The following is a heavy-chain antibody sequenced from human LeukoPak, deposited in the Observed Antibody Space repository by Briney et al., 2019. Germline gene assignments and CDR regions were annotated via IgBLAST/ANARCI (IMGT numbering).Heavy chain of an antibody. J-gene: IGHJ4*02. CDR3: ARDLGHTGYDLYDY. V-gene: IGHV3-7*01. D-gene: IGHD5-12*01. CDR2: MKQDGSEK. CDR1: GINFRGYW. Sequence: GGSLRLSCTVSGINFRGYWMAWVRQAPGKGLEGVANMKQDGSEKYYVDSVKGRFTISRDNAKNSLYLEMNSLRVEDTAGYYCARDLGHTGYDLYDYWGQGTLVTVSS.